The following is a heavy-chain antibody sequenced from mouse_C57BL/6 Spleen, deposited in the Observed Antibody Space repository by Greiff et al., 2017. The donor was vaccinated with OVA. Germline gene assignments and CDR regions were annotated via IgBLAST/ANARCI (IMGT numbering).Heavy chain of an antibody. CDR3: TRSGGTPGSGAY. D-gene: IGHD1-1*01. CDR2: IDPETGGT. V-gene: IGHV1-15*01. J-gene: IGHJ3*01. CDR1: GYTFTDYE. Sequence: QVQLQQSGAELVRPGASVTLSCKASGYTFTDYEMHWVKQTPVHGLEWIGAIDPETGGTAYNQKFKGKAILTADKSSSTAYMELRSLTSEDSAVYYCTRSGGTPGSGAYWDQGTLVTVSA.